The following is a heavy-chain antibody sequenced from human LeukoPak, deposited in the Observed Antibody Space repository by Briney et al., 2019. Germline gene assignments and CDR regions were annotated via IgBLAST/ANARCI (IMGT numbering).Heavy chain of an antibody. CDR1: GGSISSYY. D-gene: IGHD2-15*01. J-gene: IGHJ3*02. Sequence: SETLSLTCSVSGGSISSYYWSWIRQPPAKELQWIGYIYYSGSTNYNPSLKSRVTISVDTSENQFSLKLRSVTAADTAVYYCARDEGRYCSGGSCYSHDAFDIWGQGTMVTVSS. CDR3: ARDEGRYCSGGSCYSHDAFDI. CDR2: IYYSGST. V-gene: IGHV4-59*01.